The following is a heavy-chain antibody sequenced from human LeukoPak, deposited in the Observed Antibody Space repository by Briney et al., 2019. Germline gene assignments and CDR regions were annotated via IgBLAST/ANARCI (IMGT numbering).Heavy chain of an antibody. V-gene: IGHV3-7*03. Sequence: GGSLRPSCVASGFTFSSYWMSWVRQAPGKGSEWVANIQQDGTGKYYVDSVKGRFTISRDNAKNSLYLQMNSLRTEDTAVYYCASPLGISRSWTRSYSFDYWGQGPLVTVSS. CDR3: ASPLGISRSWTRSYSFDY. CDR1: GFTFSSYW. J-gene: IGHJ4*02. D-gene: IGHD6-13*01. CDR2: IQQDGTGK.